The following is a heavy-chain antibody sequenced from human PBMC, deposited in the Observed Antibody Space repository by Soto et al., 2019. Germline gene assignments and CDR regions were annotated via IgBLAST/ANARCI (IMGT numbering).Heavy chain of an antibody. CDR2: ITYEGSNK. CDR1: GFIFANYG. V-gene: IGHV3-30*18. J-gene: IGHJ6*02. Sequence: GALRLSCAASGFIFANYGMHWVRQAPGKGLEWVALITYEGSNKYYADAVKGRFTISRDNAKNMVSLQMDSLRAEDTAVYYCAKARGANNWANYYGLDVWGQGTTVTVS. CDR3: AKARGANNWANYYGLDV. D-gene: IGHD1-1*01.